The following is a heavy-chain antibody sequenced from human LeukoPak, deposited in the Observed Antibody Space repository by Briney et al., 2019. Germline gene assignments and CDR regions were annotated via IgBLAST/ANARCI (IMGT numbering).Heavy chain of an antibody. Sequence: GGSLRLSCAASGFTFSSYNMNWVRQAPGKGLEWVSYISPSSTRIDYAASVRGRFTISRDNAKSSLYLQVNSLRAEDTAVYYCARMNYVSSGWGAPFDDWGQGTLVTISS. CDR2: ISPSSTRI. CDR1: GFTFSSYN. D-gene: IGHD1-7*01. CDR3: ARMNYVSSGWGAPFDD. J-gene: IGHJ4*02. V-gene: IGHV3-48*04.